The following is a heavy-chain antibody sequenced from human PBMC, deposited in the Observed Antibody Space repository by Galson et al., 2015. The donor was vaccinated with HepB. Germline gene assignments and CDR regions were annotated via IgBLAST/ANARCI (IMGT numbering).Heavy chain of an antibody. V-gene: IGHV1-2*06. D-gene: IGHD2-2*01. CDR2: INPNSGGT. J-gene: IGHJ6*03. CDR1: GYTFTGYY. Sequence: SVKVSCKASGYTFTGYYMHWVRQAPGQGLEWMGRINPNSGGTNYAQKFQGRVTMTRDTSISTAYMELSRLRSDDTAVYYCAREDGYCSSTSCYYYYYMDVWGKGTTVTVSS. CDR3: AREDGYCSSTSCYYYYYMDV.